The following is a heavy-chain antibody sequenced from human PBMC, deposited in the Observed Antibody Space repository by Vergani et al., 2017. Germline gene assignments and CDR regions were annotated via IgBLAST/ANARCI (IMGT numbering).Heavy chain of an antibody. D-gene: IGHD2-2*01. Sequence: QVQLQESGPGLVKPSQTLSLTCTVSGESIRSGSHYWSWIRQPAGKGPEWIGHIHTGGSTDLNPSFKSRVTTSVDASKNQFSLKWTSVTAADTAVYRCVCRATSPPRCFDCWGQGTLVIVSS. CDR3: VCRATSPPRCFDC. J-gene: IGHJ4*02. CDR1: GESIRSGSHY. CDR2: IHTGGST. V-gene: IGHV4-61*02.